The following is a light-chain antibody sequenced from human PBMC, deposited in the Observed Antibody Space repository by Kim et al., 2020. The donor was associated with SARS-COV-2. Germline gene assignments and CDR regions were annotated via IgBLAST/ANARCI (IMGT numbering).Light chain of an antibody. V-gene: IGLV3-27*01. CDR2: KDS. CDR3: YSAADNNWV. J-gene: IGLJ3*02. Sequence: SVSPGQTARITCAGDVLAKTYARWFQQKPGQAPVLVIYKDSERPSGIPERFSGSSSGTTVTLTISGAQVEDEADYYCYSAADNNWVFGGGTKLTVL. CDR1: VLAKTY.